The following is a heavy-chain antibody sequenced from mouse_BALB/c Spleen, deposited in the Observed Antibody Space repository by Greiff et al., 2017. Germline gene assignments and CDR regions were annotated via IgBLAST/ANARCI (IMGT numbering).Heavy chain of an antibody. CDR2: ISSGGSYT. D-gene: IGHD1-2*01. CDR1: GFTFSSYT. CDR3: TRDLTTATWFAY. V-gene: IGHV5-6-4*01. J-gene: IGHJ3*01. Sequence: EVHLVESGGGLVKPGGSLKLSCAASGFTFSSYTMSWVRQTPEKRLEWVATISSGGSYTYYPDSVKGRFTISRDNAKNTLYLQMSSLKSEDTAMYYCTRDLTTATWFAYWGQGTLVTVSA.